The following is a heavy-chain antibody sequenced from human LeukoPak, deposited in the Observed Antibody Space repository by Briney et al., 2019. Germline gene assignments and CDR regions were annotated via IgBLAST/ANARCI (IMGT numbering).Heavy chain of an antibody. J-gene: IGHJ4*02. Sequence: ASVKVSCKASGGTFSSCAISWVRQAPGQGLEWMGGIIPIFGTANYAQKFQGRVTITTDESTSTAYMELSSLRSEDTAVYYCASGYSYGYALFYFDYWGQGTLVTVSS. D-gene: IGHD5-18*01. CDR2: IIPIFGTA. V-gene: IGHV1-69*05. CDR1: GGTFSSCA. CDR3: ASGYSYGYALFYFDY.